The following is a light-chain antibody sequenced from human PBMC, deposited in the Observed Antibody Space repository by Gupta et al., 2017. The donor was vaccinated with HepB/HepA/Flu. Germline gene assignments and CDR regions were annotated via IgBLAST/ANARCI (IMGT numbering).Light chain of an antibody. J-gene: IGKJ2*01. CDR1: QSVRNNY. Sequence: EIVLTQSPGTLSLSPGERATLSCRASQSVRNNYLAWYQQKPGQAPRLLIYGASSRATGIPDRFSGGESGTDFTLTINSLEPEDFAVYYCQQEGSIPFSFGQGTKMETK. V-gene: IGKV3-20*01. CDR3: QQEGSIPFS. CDR2: GAS.